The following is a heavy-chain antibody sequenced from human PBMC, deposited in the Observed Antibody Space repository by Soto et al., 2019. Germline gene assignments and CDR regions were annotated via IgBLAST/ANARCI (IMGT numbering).Heavy chain of an antibody. Sequence: PGGSLRLSCAASGFTFISYAMSWVRQAPGKGLEWVSAISGSGGSTYYADSVKGRFTISRDNSKNTLYLQMNSLRAEDTAVYYCAKDRLPYYYDSSGYVNYYYYGMDVWGQGTTVTVSS. V-gene: IGHV3-23*01. J-gene: IGHJ6*02. CDR1: GFTFISYA. CDR3: AKDRLPYYYDSSGYVNYYYYGMDV. CDR2: ISGSGGST. D-gene: IGHD3-22*01.